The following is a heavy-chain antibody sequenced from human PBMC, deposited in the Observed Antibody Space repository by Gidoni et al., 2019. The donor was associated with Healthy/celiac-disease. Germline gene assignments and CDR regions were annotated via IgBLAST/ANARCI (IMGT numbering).Heavy chain of an antibody. CDR1: GFTFSSYW. D-gene: IGHD5-18*01. V-gene: IGHV3-74*01. Sequence: EVHLLESGGGLVQPGGSLRLSCPASGFTFSSYWMHWVRQAPGKGLVWVSRINSDGRSTSYADSVKGRFTSSRDNAKNTLYLQMNSLRAEDTAVYYCARGGYLSNWYFDLWGRGTLVTVSS. CDR2: INSDGRST. CDR3: ARGGYLSNWYFDL. J-gene: IGHJ2*01.